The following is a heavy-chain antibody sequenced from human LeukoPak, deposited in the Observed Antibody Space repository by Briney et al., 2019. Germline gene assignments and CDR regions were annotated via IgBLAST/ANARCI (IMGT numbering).Heavy chain of an antibody. CDR1: GGSISSGGYY. D-gene: IGHD4-11*01. V-gene: IGHV4-31*03. J-gene: IGHJ4*02. Sequence: SQTLSLTCTVSGGSISSGGYYWSWIRQHPGKGLEWIGYIYYGGSTYYNPSLKSRVTISVDTSKNQFSLKLSSVTAADTAVYYCASTVTTFNYFDYWGQGTLVTVSS. CDR2: IYYGGST. CDR3: ASTVTTFNYFDY.